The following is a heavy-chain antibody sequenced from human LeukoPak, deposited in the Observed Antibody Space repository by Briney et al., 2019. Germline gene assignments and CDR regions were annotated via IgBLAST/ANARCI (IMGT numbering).Heavy chain of an antibody. Sequence: PGGSLRPSCAASGFTFSSYAMSWVRQAPGKGLEWVSAISGSGGSTYYADSVKGRFTISRDNSKNTLFLQMNSLRAEDTAVYYCAKDRPTVVTRRHYFDYWGQGTLVTVSS. CDR3: AKDRPTVVTRRHYFDY. D-gene: IGHD4-23*01. CDR1: GFTFSSYA. V-gene: IGHV3-23*01. J-gene: IGHJ4*02. CDR2: ISGSGGST.